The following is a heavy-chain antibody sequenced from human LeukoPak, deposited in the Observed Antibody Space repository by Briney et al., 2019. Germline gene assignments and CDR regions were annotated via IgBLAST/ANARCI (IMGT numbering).Heavy chain of an antibody. CDR2: INHSGST. V-gene: IGHV4-34*01. J-gene: IGHJ4*02. Sequence: SETLSLTCAVYGGSFSGYYWSWIRQPPGKGLEWIGEINHSGSTNYNPSLKSRVTISVDTSKNQFSLKLSSVTAADTAVYYCAATGGYGSSTSCYAPFGYWGQGTLVTVSS. CDR3: AATGGYGSSTSCYAPFGY. CDR1: GGSFSGYY. D-gene: IGHD2-2*01.